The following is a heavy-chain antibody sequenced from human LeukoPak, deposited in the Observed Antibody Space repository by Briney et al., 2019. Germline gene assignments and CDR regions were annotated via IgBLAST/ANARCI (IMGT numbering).Heavy chain of an antibody. CDR2: ISSTSNYI. CDR3: ARGLCGGDCYSD. CDR1: GFTFSSYF. Sequence: GGSLRLSCAASGFTFSSYFMNWVRQAPGKGLEWASSISSTSNYIYYADSVKGRFTISRDNAKNSLYLQMNSLRAEDTAAYYCARGLCGGDCYSDWGQGTLVTVSS. J-gene: IGHJ4*02. D-gene: IGHD2-21*02. V-gene: IGHV3-21*01.